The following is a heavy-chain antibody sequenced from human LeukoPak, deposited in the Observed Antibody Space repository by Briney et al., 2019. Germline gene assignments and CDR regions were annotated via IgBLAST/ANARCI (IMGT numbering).Heavy chain of an antibody. J-gene: IGHJ4*02. V-gene: IGHV4-38-2*02. CDR3: ARRSSPYYDYVWGSYRFDY. CDR1: LYSISSGYF. CDR2: INHSGST. Sequence: SETLSLTCTVSLYSISSGYFWGWIRQPPGKGLEWIGEINHSGSTNYNPSLKSRVTISVDTSKNQFSLKLSSVTAADTAVYYCARRSSPYYDYVWGSYRFDYWGQGTLVTVSS. D-gene: IGHD3-16*02.